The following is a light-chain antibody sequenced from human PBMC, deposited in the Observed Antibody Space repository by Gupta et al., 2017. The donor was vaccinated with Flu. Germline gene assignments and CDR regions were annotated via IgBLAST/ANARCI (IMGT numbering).Light chain of an antibody. CDR1: ELSKQY. CDR2: KDT. CDR3: QSGDSNVAFPWV. J-gene: IGLJ3*02. V-gene: IGLV3-25*03. Sequence: SYAVTQPPSVSVSPGQTARITCSGDELSKQYVYWYHQRPGQAPLLVMYKDTERPSGIPEGFSGSTSGTTATLTISLVQAEDEGDYYCQSGDSNVAFPWVFGGGTKVTVV.